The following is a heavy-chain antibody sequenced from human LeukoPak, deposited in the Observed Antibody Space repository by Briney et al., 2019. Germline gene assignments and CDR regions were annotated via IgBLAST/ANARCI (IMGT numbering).Heavy chain of an antibody. D-gene: IGHD3-10*01. CDR1: GGSISSYY. Sequence: PSETLSLTCTVSGGSISSYYWSWIRQPAGKGLKWIGRIYTSGSTNYNPSLKSRVTMSVDTSKNQFSLKLSSVTAADTAVYYCAREYYYGSENAFDIWGQGTMVTVSS. CDR2: IYTSGST. CDR3: AREYYYGSENAFDI. V-gene: IGHV4-4*07. J-gene: IGHJ3*02.